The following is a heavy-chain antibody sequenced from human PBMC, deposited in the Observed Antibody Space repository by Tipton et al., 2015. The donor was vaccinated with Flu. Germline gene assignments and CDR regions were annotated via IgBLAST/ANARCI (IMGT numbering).Heavy chain of an antibody. CDR2: IYGGGTT. CDR3: ARGPQVPVWPYYYGMDV. J-gene: IGHJ6*02. D-gene: IGHD2-2*01. Sequence: VQLVQSGGGLIQPGGSLRLSCAASGFTVTSSYMSWVRQAPGKGLEWVSVIYGGGTTDYADSVKGRFTISRDKSKNALYLQMSSLRAEDTAVYYCARGPQVPVWPYYYGMDVWGQGP. CDR1: GFTVTSSY. V-gene: IGHV3-53*01.